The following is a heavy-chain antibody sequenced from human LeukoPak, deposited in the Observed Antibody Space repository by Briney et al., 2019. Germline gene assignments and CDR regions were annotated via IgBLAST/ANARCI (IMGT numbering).Heavy chain of an antibody. D-gene: IGHD4-23*01. CDR2: VYHSGSS. CDR1: GHSVSTTHY. Sequence: PSETLSLTCAVSGHSVSTTHYWGWIRQSPGKGLEWIGFVYHSGSSYFKPSLKGRVIMSVDTSQNQFSLTLTSVTVADTAVYYCARVSDDGHGGNSGANYFDIWGQGTLVTVST. V-gene: IGHV4-38-2*01. CDR3: ARVSDDGHGGNSGANYFDI. J-gene: IGHJ4*02.